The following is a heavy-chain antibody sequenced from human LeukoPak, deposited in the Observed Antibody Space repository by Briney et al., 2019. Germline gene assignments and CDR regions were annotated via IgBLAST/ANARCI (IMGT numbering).Heavy chain of an antibody. CDR3: ARLRSIAVAGTVLDY. CDR2: IYYSGST. V-gene: IGHV4-39*01. D-gene: IGHD6-19*01. CDR1: GGSISSSSYY. J-gene: IGHJ4*02. Sequence: SETLSLTCTVSGGSISSSSYYWGWIRQPPGKGLEWIGSIYYSGSTHYNPSLKSRVTISVDTSKNQFSLKLSSVTAADTAVYYCARLRSIAVAGTVLDYWGQGTLVTVSS.